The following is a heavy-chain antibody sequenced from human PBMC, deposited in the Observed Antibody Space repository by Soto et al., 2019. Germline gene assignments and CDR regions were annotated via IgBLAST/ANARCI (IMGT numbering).Heavy chain of an antibody. Sequence: EVQLVESGGGLVQPGGSLRLSCAASGFTFNRYWMKWVRQAPGRGLEWMGNINQDGIGKHYVDAVKGRFTISSENAKDSVYLQMNSLRAGDTARYYCARGGYDYSNPLDYWGQGTLVTVSS. J-gene: IGHJ4*02. V-gene: IGHV3-7*04. D-gene: IGHD4-4*01. CDR3: ARGGYDYSNPLDY. CDR2: INQDGIGK. CDR1: GFTFNRYW.